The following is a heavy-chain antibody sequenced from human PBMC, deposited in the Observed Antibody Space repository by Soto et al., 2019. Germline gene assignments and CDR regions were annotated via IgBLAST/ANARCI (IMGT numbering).Heavy chain of an antibody. Sequence: PGGSLRLSCASSGFTFISYGMHCVRQAPGKGLEWVAVISYEGSDKYYAASVQRRSTISRDNSKNTLYLKMNSLRAEDTAVYYCAKADTVDTITLHRAVYYWGQASLVTVCS. CDR1: GFTFISYG. V-gene: IGHV3-30*18. CDR3: AKADTVDTITLHRAVYY. J-gene: IGHJ4*02. CDR2: ISYEGSDK. D-gene: IGHD5-12*01.